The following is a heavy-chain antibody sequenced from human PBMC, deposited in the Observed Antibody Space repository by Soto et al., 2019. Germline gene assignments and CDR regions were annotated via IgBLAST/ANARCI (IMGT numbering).Heavy chain of an antibody. J-gene: IGHJ3*02. CDR2: ISSNGGST. CDR1: GFTFSSYA. Sequence: GGSLRLSCSASGFTFSSYAMHWVRQAPGKGLEYVSAISSNGGSTYYADSVKGRFTISRDNSKNTLYLQMSSLRAEDTSVYYCVKGATGTTYLNNASDIWGQGTMVTVAS. D-gene: IGHD4-17*01. CDR3: VKGATGTTYLNNASDI. V-gene: IGHV3-64D*06.